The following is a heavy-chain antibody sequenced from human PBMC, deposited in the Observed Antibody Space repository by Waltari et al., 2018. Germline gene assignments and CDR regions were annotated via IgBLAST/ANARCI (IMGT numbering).Heavy chain of an antibody. J-gene: IGHJ4*02. D-gene: IGHD4-4*01. V-gene: IGHV3-7*01. CDR1: GFTFSSYW. CDR2: QKREGRYK. Sequence: EVQLVESGGGLVQPGGSLRLSCAASGFTFSSYWMSWVRQAPGKGGGWGANQKREGRYKYYVDAMRGRFTISRDNAKNSLYLQMNSLRAEDTAVYYCARGTYSNYGVDYWGQGTLVTVSS. CDR3: ARGTYSNYGVDY.